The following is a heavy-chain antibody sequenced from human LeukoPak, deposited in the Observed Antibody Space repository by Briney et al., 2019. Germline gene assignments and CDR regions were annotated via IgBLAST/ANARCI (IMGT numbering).Heavy chain of an antibody. J-gene: IGHJ1*01. CDR3: ARDRSITMVRRS. Sequence: GGSLRLSCAASGLTFSNYAMSWVRQAPGKGLEWVANIKQDGSEKYYVDSVKGRFTISRDNAKNSLYLQMNSLRAEDTAVYYCARDRSITMVRRSGDQG. CDR2: IKQDGSEK. V-gene: IGHV3-7*01. CDR1: GLTFSNYA. D-gene: IGHD3-10*01.